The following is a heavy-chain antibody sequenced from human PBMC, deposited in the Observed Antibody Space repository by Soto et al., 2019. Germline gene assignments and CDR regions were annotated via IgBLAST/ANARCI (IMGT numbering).Heavy chain of an antibody. Sequence: SETLSLTCTVSGGSISSYYWSWIRQPAGKGLEWIGRLYSSESTNYNPSLKTRVTMSVDTSKNQISLHLSSVTDADTAVYFCVRDHVQAVNYYGMDVWGQGTTVT. CDR2: LYSSEST. CDR3: VRDHVQAVNYYGMDV. CDR1: GGSISSYY. D-gene: IGHD1-1*01. J-gene: IGHJ6*02. V-gene: IGHV4-4*07.